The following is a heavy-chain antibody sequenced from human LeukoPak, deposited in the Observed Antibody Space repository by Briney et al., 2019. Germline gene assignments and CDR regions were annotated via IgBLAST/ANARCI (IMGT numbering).Heavy chain of an antibody. CDR3: AREGYDFWSGFQGPYAFDI. V-gene: IGHV1-18*01. CDR1: GYTFTSYG. D-gene: IGHD3-3*01. CDR2: ISAYNGNT. Sequence: ASVKVSCKASGYTFTSYGISWVRQAPGQGLEWMGWISAYNGNTNYAQKLQGRVTMTTDTSTSTAYMVLRSLRSDDTAVYYCAREGYDFWSGFQGPYAFDIWGQGTMVTVSS. J-gene: IGHJ3*02.